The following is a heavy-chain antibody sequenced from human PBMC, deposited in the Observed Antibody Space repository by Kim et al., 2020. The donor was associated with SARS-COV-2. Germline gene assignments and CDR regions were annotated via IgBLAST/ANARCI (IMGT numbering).Heavy chain of an antibody. CDR1: GYTLTELS. V-gene: IGHV1-24*01. CDR3: ATYGGGIVVVPASFDY. CDR2: FDPEDGET. D-gene: IGHD2-2*01. Sequence: ASVKVSCKVSGYTLTELSMHWVRQAPGKGLEWMGGFDPEDGETIYAQKFQGRVTMTEDTSTDTAYMELSSLRSEDTAVYYCATYGGGIVVVPASFDYWGQGTLVTVSS. J-gene: IGHJ4*02.